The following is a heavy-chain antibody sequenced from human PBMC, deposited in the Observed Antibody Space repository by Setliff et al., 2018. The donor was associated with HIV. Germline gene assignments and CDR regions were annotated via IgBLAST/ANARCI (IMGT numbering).Heavy chain of an antibody. CDR3: TRGGSVVVVTPMSAFDI. Sequence: KVSCKASGYSFTGYYIHWVRQAPGQGLEWMGWINPNNGVTKTSQKFQDWVTMTRDRSISTAFLEVKSDDTAVYYCTRGGSVVVVTPMSAFDIWGQGTTVT. CDR2: INPNNGVT. V-gene: IGHV1-2*04. D-gene: IGHD2-21*02. J-gene: IGHJ3*02. CDR1: GYSFTGYY.